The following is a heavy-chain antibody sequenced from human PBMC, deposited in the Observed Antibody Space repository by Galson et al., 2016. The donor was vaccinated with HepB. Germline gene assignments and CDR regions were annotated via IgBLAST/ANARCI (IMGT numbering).Heavy chain of an antibody. V-gene: IGHV3-73*01. CDR3: TRAPSGWYPLDY. D-gene: IGHD6-19*01. CDR1: GFTFSGSA. J-gene: IGHJ4*02. CDR2: VRSKGNCYAT. Sequence: SLRLSCAASGFTFSGSAMHWVRQASGKGLEWVGRVRSKGNCYATGYAASVKGRFTISRDDSKNTAYLQMNSPKTEDTAVYYCTRAPSGWYPLDYWGQGTLVTVSS.